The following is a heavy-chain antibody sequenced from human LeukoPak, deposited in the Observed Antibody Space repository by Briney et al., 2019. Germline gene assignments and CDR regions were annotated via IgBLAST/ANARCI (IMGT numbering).Heavy chain of an antibody. CDR2: ISYDGSNK. J-gene: IGHJ5*02. CDR1: GFTFSSYA. Sequence: PGGSLRLSCAASGFTFSSYAMHWVRQAPGKGLEWVAGISYDGSNKYYADSVKGRFTISRDNSKNTLYLQMNSLRAEDTAVYYCARVSAPYYDFWSGFFDPWGQGTLVTVSS. D-gene: IGHD3-3*01. CDR3: ARVSAPYYDFWSGFFDP. V-gene: IGHV3-30-3*01.